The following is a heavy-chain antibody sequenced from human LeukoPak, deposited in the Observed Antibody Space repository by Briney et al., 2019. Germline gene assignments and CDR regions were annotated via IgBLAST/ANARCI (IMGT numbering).Heavy chain of an antibody. CDR2: ISNNGGYT. D-gene: IGHD2-15*01. CDR1: GFTFSSSA. V-gene: IGHV3-23*01. J-gene: IGHJ4*02. Sequence: GGSLRLSCAAFGFTFSSSAMSWVRQAPGKGLEWVSAISNNGGYTYYADSVQGRFTISRDNSKSTLCLQMNSLRAEDTAVYYCAKQLGYCSDGSCYFPYWGQGTLVTVSS. CDR3: AKQLGYCSDGSCYFPY.